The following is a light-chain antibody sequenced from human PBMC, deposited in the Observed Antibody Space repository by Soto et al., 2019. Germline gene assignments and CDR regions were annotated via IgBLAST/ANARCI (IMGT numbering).Light chain of an antibody. CDR3: QQYNNWPPLT. CDR2: GVS. J-gene: IGKJ4*01. V-gene: IGKV3-15*01. CDR1: QSVSSN. Sequence: ERIMTQSPATLSVSPGESANLSCRASQSVSSNLAWYQQKPGQAPRLLIYGVSTRATGIPARFSGSGSETKFTLTISSLQSEDFAVYYCQQYNNWPPLTFGGGTKVDIK.